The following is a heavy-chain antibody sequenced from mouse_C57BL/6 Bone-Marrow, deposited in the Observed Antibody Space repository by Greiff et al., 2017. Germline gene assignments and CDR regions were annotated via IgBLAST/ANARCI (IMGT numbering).Heavy chain of an antibody. Sequence: EVQLQQSGPELVKPGASVKMSCKASGYTFTDYNMHWVKQSHGKSLGWIGYINPNNGGTSYNQKFKGKATLTVNKSSSTAYMELRSLTSEDSAVYYCANDLLWLRHYYYAMDYWGQGTSVTVSA. CDR3: ANDLLWLRHYYYAMDY. D-gene: IGHD2-2*01. J-gene: IGHJ4*01. CDR1: GYTFTDYN. V-gene: IGHV1-22*01. CDR2: INPNNGGT.